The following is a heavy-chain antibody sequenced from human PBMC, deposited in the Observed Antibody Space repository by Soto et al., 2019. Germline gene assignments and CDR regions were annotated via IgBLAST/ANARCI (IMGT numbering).Heavy chain of an antibody. D-gene: IGHD1-26*01. CDR2: IYSGGST. Sequence: EVQLVESGGGLIQPGGSLRLSCAASEFTVSSNYMNWFRQAPGKGLECVSTIYSGGSTYYADSVKGRFTISRDNSKNTLYLRMNNLRAEATAVYYCAGRVGATNYGMDVWGQGTTVTVSS. V-gene: IGHV3-53*01. CDR3: AGRVGATNYGMDV. J-gene: IGHJ6*02. CDR1: EFTVSSNY.